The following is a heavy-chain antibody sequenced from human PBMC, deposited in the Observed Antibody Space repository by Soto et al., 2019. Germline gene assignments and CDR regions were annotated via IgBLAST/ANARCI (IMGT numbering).Heavy chain of an antibody. CDR3: ASDYATMIVVNTFDY. CDR1: GFTFSSYW. CDR2: INSDGSST. J-gene: IGHJ4*02. D-gene: IGHD3-22*01. Sequence: EVQLVESGGGLVQPGGSLRLSCAASGFTFSSYWMHWVRQAPGKGLVWVSRINSDGSSTSYADSVKGRFTISRDNAKNTLYLQMNSLRAEDTAVYYCASDYATMIVVNTFDYWGQGTLVTVSS. V-gene: IGHV3-74*01.